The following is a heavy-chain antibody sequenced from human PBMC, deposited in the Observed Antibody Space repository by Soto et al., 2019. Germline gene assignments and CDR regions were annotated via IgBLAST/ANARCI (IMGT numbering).Heavy chain of an antibody. CDR2: ISWNSGSI. V-gene: IGHV3-9*01. J-gene: IGHJ4*02. CDR1: GFTFDDYA. Sequence: GGSLRLSCAASGFTFDDYAMHWVRQAPGKGLEWVSGISWNSGSIGYADSVKGRFTISRDKAKNSLYLQMNRLRAEDTAWKYCAKDISSGSGIAVAGSPPTPFDYWGQGTLVTVSS. CDR3: AKDISSGSGIAVAGSPPTPFDY. D-gene: IGHD6-19*01.